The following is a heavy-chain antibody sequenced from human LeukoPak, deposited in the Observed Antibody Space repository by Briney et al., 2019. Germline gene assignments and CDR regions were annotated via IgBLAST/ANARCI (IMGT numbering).Heavy chain of an antibody. J-gene: IGHJ6*02. CDR3: ARVESYYYGMDV. CDR2: IYYSGST. CDR1: GGSVSSGSYY. Sequence: PSETLSLTCTVSGGSVSSGSYYWSWIRQPPGKGLEWIGYIYYSGSTNYNPSLKSRVTISVDTSKNQFSLKLSSVTAADTAVYYCARVESYYYGMDVWGQGTTVIVSS. V-gene: IGHV4-61*01.